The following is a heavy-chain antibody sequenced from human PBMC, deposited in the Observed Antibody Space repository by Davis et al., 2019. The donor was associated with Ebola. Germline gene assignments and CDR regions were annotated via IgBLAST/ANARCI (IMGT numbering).Heavy chain of an antibody. CDR1: GFPFSSYG. CDR2: ISSSSSTI. J-gene: IGHJ4*02. CDR3: ARDSENTMIVVKNFDY. Sequence: GGSLRLSCAASGFPFSSYGFHWVRQAPGKGLEWVSYISSSSSTIYYADSVKGRFTISRDNAKNSLYLQMNSLRDEDTAVYYCARDSENTMIVVKNFDYWGQGTLVTVSS. V-gene: IGHV3-48*02. D-gene: IGHD3-22*01.